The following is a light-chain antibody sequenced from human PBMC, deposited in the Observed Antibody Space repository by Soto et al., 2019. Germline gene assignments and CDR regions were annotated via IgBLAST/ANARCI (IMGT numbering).Light chain of an antibody. Sequence: DIQMTQSPSTLSASVGDRVTITCRASQSISNWLAWYHQKPGKAPKYLIYKASNLQSGVPSRFSGSGSGTEFTLTISSLQPDDFATYYCQQYESYPLAFGGGTRVDIK. V-gene: IGKV1-5*03. CDR2: KAS. CDR3: QQYESYPLA. CDR1: QSISNW. J-gene: IGKJ4*01.